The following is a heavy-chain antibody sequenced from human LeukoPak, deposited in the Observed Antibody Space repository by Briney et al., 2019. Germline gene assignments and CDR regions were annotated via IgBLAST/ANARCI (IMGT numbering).Heavy chain of an antibody. V-gene: IGHV1-18*01. D-gene: IGHD6-19*01. Sequence: ASVKVSCKAPAYTFTSYTISWVRQAPGQGLEWMGWISPYNGNTDFAQKLQGRVTMTTDTSTNTAYMELRSLRSDDTAVYYCARADTNGWEIDYWGQGTLVTVSS. J-gene: IGHJ4*02. CDR2: ISPYNGNT. CDR1: AYTFTSYT. CDR3: ARADTNGWEIDY.